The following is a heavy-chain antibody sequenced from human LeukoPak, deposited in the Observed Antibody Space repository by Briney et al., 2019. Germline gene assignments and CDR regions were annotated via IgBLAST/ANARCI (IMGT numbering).Heavy chain of an antibody. Sequence: ASVTVSFKSSVGTFIIYAISWVRQAPGQGLEWMGGIIPIFGRANYAQKFQGRVTITADESTSTAYMELSSLRSEDTAVYYCARDRREGSSGYDYWGQGTLVTVSS. CDR3: ARDRREGSSGYDY. V-gene: IGHV1-69*13. CDR2: IIPIFGRA. D-gene: IGHD3-22*01. CDR1: VGTFIIYA. J-gene: IGHJ4*02.